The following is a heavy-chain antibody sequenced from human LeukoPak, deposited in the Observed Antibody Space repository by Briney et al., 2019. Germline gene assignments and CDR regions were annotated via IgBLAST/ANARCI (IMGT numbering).Heavy chain of an antibody. CDR1: GFTVSTTS. D-gene: IGHD5-12*01. V-gene: IGHV3-48*02. Sequence: PGGSLRLSCTVSGFTVSTTSMTWVRQAPGKGLEWVSHISGGSSSVYYADSVKGRFTISRDNAKTSLYLQMNSLRDEDKAGYYCARKYGGYANGCGQGTLVTVSS. J-gene: IGHJ4*02. CDR3: ARKYGGYANG. CDR2: ISGGSSSV.